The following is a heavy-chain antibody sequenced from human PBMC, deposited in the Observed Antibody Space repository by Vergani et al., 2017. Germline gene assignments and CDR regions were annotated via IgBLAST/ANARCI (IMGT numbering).Heavy chain of an antibody. CDR2: INPNSGGT. D-gene: IGHD3-10*01. J-gene: IGHJ4*02. CDR3: AGDRMVRGVIIGGVDY. CDR1: GYTFTGYY. Sequence: QVQLVQSGAEVKKPGASVKVSCKASGYTFTGYYMHWVRQAPGQGLEWMGRINPNSGGTNYAQKFQGRVTMTRDTSISTSYMELSRQRSDDTAVYYCAGDRMVRGVIIGGVDYWGQGTLVTVSS. V-gene: IGHV1-2*06.